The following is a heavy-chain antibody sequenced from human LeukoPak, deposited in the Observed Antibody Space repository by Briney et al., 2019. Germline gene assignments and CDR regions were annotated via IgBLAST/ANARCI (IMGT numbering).Heavy chain of an antibody. CDR1: GFTFSSYS. J-gene: IGHJ5*02. Sequence: GGSLRLSCAASGFTFSSYSMSWVRQAPGKGLEWVSTIKRRFTNTRDDSTKTLYMTMNSLRAEDTTVYDWAKDMSPDPEEVLAGNWFVTWGQGTQVTVSS. CDR3: AKDMSPDPEEVLAGNWFVT. CDR2: I. V-gene: IGHV3-23*01. D-gene: IGHD1-14*01.